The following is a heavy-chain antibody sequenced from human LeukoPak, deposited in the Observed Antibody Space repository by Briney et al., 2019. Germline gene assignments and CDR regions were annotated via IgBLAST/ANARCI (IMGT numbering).Heavy chain of an antibody. V-gene: IGHV3-74*01. CDR2: INSDGSST. CDR1: GFTFSSYW. J-gene: IGHJ4*02. D-gene: IGHD3-22*01. CDR3: AMGPYYYDSSGYYY. Sequence: GSLRLSCAAPGFTFSSYWMHWVRQAPGKGLVWVSRINSDGSSTSYADSVKGRFTISRDNAKNTLYLQMNSLRAEDTAVYYCAMGPYYYDSSGYYYWGQGTLVTVSS.